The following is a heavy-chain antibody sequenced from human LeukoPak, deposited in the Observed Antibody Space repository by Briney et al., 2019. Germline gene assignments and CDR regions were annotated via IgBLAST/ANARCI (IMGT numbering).Heavy chain of an antibody. V-gene: IGHV4-34*01. CDR1: GGSFSGYY. Sequence: SETLSLTCAVYGGSFSGYYWSWIRQPPGKGLEWIGEINHSGSTNYNPSLKSRVTISVDTSKNQFSLKLSSVTAADTAVYYCAPRAAAAGTGWFDPWGQGTLVTVSS. CDR2: INHSGST. CDR3: APRAAAAGTGWFDP. J-gene: IGHJ5*02. D-gene: IGHD6-13*01.